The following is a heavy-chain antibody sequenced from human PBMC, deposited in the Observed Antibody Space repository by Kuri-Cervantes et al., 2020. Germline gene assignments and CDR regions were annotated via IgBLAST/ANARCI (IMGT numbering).Heavy chain of an antibody. V-gene: IGHV3-30-3*01. J-gene: IGHJ5*02. CDR2: ISYDGSNK. CDR1: GFTFSSYA. D-gene: IGHD1-26*01. Sequence: GESLKISCAASGFTFSSYAMHWVRQAPGKGLEWVAVISYDGSNKYYADSVKGRFTISRDNAKNSLYLQVNSLRAEDTAVYYCARGALVGATVSWFDPWGQGTLVTVSS. CDR3: ARGALVGATVSWFDP.